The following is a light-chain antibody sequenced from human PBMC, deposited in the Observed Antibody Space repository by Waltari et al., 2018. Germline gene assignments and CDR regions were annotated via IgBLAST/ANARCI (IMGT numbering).Light chain of an antibody. CDR3: QHYLRLPVT. J-gene: IGKJ1*01. V-gene: IGKV3-20*01. Sequence: EIVLTQSPGTLSLSLGERATVSCRAGQSVSRALAWYQQKTGQAPRLLIYGASTRATGIPDRFSGSGSGTDFSLTISRLEPDDFAVYFCQHYLRLPVTFGQGTTVEI. CDR2: GAS. CDR1: QSVSRA.